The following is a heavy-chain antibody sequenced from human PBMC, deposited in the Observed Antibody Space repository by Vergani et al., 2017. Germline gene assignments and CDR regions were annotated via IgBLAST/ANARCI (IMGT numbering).Heavy chain of an antibody. CDR2: IKQDGSEK. CDR1: GFTFSSYW. V-gene: IGHV3-7*01. CDR3: ARILTGYYSHHGMGAFDY. Sequence: VQLVESGGGVVQPGGSLRLSCAASGFTFSSYWMSWVRQAPGKGLEWVANIKQDGSEKYYVDSVKGRFTISRDNAKNSLYLQMNSLRAEDTAVYYCARILTGYYSHHGMGAFDYWGQGTLVTVSS. D-gene: IGHD3-9*01. J-gene: IGHJ4*02.